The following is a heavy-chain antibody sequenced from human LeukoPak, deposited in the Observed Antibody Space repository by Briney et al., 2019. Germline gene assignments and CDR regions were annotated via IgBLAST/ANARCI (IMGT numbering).Heavy chain of an antibody. Sequence: GGSLRLSFRASGFTFSNYAMNWFRQTPGKGLEWVSSLTGNSNNPNYADSVKRRFTISRDNSKNTLYLQMNNLRAEDTALYSCAKCAKTPEGGSGWCNWFATWGQGTLVTVPS. J-gene: IGHJ5*02. CDR3: AKCAKTPEGGSGWCNWFAT. CDR2: LTGNSNNP. CDR1: GFTFSNYA. V-gene: IGHV3-23*01. D-gene: IGHD3-3*01.